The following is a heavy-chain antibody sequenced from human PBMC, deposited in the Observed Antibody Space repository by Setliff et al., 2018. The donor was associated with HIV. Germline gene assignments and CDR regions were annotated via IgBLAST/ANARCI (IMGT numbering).Heavy chain of an antibody. Sequence: GGSLRLSCAASGFTFSTYTMNWVRQAPGKGLEWVSSISYSSTYIYYADSVKGRFTISRDNAKNSLYLQINSLRDEDAAVYYCASSPSWGTYRYGLDYWGQGTLVTVSS. D-gene: IGHD3-16*02. CDR3: ASSPSWGTYRYGLDY. J-gene: IGHJ4*02. CDR2: ISYSSTYI. CDR1: GFTFSTYT. V-gene: IGHV3-21*01.